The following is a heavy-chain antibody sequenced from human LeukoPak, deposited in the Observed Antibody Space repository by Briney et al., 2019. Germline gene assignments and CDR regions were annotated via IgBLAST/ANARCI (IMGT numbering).Heavy chain of an antibody. V-gene: IGHV4-31*03. CDR1: GGSISSGGYS. Sequence: PSQTLSLTCTVSGGSISSGGYSWNWFRQHPGKGLEWIGYIYYSGNTFYNPSLKSRVSISVDTSKNQFSLKLSSVTAADTAVYYCARGTWSSSIDYWGQGTLVTVSS. CDR3: ARGTWSSSIDY. CDR2: IYYSGNT. D-gene: IGHD6-6*01. J-gene: IGHJ4*02.